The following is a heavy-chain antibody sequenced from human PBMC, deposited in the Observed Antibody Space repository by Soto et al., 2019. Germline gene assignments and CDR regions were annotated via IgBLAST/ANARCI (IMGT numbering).Heavy chain of an antibody. CDR3: ARDQSFDRSYYYGIDV. Sequence: QVQLVQSGAEVKKPGASVKVSCKSSGYPFTHYGITWVRQAPGQGLEWMGWISPFNGNTNYGQTLQGRLTLTTDTSTSTIYMELRSLRSDDTAVYYCARDQSFDRSYYYGIDVWGQVTTVTVSS. D-gene: IGHD3-10*01. CDR1: GYPFTHYG. V-gene: IGHV1-18*01. CDR2: ISPFNGNT. J-gene: IGHJ6*02.